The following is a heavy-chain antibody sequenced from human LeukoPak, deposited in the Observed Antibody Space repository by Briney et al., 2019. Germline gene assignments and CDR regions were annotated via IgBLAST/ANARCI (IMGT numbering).Heavy chain of an antibody. J-gene: IGHJ4*02. CDR2: IYYSGST. V-gene: IGHV4-31*03. CDR1: GGSISSGGYY. Sequence: SETLSLTCTVSGGSISSGGYYWSWIRQHPGKGLEWIGYIYYSGSTYYNPALKSRVAISVDTSKNQFSLKLSSVTAADTAVYYCARDRGPEYGDYGGPFDNWGQGTLVTGPS. D-gene: IGHD4-17*01. CDR3: ARDRGPEYGDYGGPFDN.